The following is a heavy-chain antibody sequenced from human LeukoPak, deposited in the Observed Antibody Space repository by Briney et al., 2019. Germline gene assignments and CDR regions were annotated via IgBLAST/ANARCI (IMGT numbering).Heavy chain of an antibody. Sequence: PSETLSLTCTVSGGSISSYYMSWIRQAPGKGLEWVSYISSSGSTIYYADSVKGRFTISRDNAKNSLYLQMNSLRAEDTAVYYCARDDDFWSGSYYWGQGTLVTVSS. CDR3: ARDDDFWSGSYY. J-gene: IGHJ4*02. CDR2: ISSSGSTI. D-gene: IGHD3-3*01. CDR1: GGSISSYY. V-gene: IGHV3-11*01.